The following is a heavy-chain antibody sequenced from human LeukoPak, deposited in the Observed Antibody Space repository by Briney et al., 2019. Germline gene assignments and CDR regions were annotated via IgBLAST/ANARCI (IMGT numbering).Heavy chain of an antibody. Sequence: ASVKVSCKASGYTFTRYYIHWVRQAPGQGLEWMGVIDPSGGSTGYAQKFQGRVTMTADTSTRTVYMEVSSPRYDDTAVYYCARVSSAYTSGWHRGTFDTWGQGTLVTVSS. J-gene: IGHJ3*02. D-gene: IGHD6-19*01. CDR2: IDPSGGST. CDR1: GYTFTRYY. V-gene: IGHV1-46*01. CDR3: ARVSSAYTSGWHRGTFDT.